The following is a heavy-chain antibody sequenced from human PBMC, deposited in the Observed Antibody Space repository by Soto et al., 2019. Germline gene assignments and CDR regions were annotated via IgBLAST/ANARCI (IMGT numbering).Heavy chain of an antibody. J-gene: IGHJ6*03. CDR1: GFTFSNYW. CDR2: INSDGSVS. V-gene: IGHV3-74*01. Sequence: EVQLVESGGGLVQPGGSLRLSCVASGFTFSNYWMYWVRQAPGEGLVWVSRINSDGSVSSYADPVKGRLTISRDNVENTLYLQMDSLRAEDTAVYYCARGDCVGGTCYSLAGSFYYYMDVWGKGTTVTVFS. D-gene: IGHD2-15*01. CDR3: ARGDCVGGTCYSLAGSFYYYMDV.